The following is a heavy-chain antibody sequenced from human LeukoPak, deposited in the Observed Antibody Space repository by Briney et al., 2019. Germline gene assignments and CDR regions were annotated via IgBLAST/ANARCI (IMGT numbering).Heavy chain of an antibody. CDR3: ARGVTDYYDSSGYSGY. CDR2: INPSGGST. Sequence: GASVKVSCKASGYTFTSYYMHWVRQAPGQGLEWMGIINPSGGSTTYAQKFQGRVTMTRDTSTSTVYMELSSLRSEDTAVYYCARGVTDYYDSSGYSGYWGQGTLVTVSS. CDR1: GYTFTSYY. J-gene: IGHJ4*02. D-gene: IGHD3-22*01. V-gene: IGHV1-46*01.